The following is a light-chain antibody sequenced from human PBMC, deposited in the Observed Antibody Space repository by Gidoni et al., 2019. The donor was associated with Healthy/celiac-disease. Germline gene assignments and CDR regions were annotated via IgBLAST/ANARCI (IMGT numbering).Light chain of an antibody. V-gene: IGKV1-9*01. CDR2: AAS. CDR3: QQLNSYPRT. J-gene: IGKJ4*02. CDR1: QGISSY. Sequence: DIQLTQSPSSLSASVGDRVTITCRASQGISSYLAWYQQKPGKAPKLLIYAASTLQSGVPSRFSGSGSGTEFTLTISSLQPDDFATYYCQQLNSYPRTFGGGTKVEIK.